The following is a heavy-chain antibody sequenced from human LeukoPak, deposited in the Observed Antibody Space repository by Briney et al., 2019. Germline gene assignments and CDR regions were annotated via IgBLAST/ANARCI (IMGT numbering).Heavy chain of an antibody. CDR3: AKGQELDDGVFDS. V-gene: IGHV3-23*01. Sequence: GGSLRLSCAASGFTFSIYAMSWVRQAPGKGLEWVSSIRSNGDTTYNADSVKGRFTISRDNSKNTLYLQMNSLRVEDTAIYYCAKGQELDDGVFDSWGQGTLVTVSS. D-gene: IGHD1-1*01. J-gene: IGHJ4*02. CDR1: GFTFSIYA. CDR2: IRSNGDTT.